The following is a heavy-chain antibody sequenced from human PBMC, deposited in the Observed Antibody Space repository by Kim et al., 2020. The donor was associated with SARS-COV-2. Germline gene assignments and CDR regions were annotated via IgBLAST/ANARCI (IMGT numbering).Heavy chain of an antibody. CDR3: ARQTIGLQYKQHTRTWY. Sequence: SETLSLTCSVSGGPFDKYYWSWVRQAPGRGLEWIGQIFHRGTTRYNPALAGRVTLSVDTSKNQSPLTLTSVTASDAAVYFCARQTIGLQYKQHTRTWY. CDR2: IFHRGTT. CDR1: GGPFDKYY. D-gene: IGHD4-4*01. J-gene: IGHJ2*01. V-gene: IGHV4-59*08.